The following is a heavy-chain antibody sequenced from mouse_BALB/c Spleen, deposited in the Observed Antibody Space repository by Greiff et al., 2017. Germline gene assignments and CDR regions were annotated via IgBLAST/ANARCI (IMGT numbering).Heavy chain of an antibody. CDR1: GFTFSSYG. CDR3: ARHETGFDY. Sequence: EVQLVESGGDLVKPGGSLKLSCAASGFTFSSYGMSWVRQTPDKRLEWVATISSGGSYTYYPDSVKGRFTISRDNAKNTLYLQMSSLKSEDTAMYYCARHETGFDYWGQGTTLTVSS. V-gene: IGHV5-6*01. D-gene: IGHD4-1*01. CDR2: ISSGGSYT. J-gene: IGHJ2*01.